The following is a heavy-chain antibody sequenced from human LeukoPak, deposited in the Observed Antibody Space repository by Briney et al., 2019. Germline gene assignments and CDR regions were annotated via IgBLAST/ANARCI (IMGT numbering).Heavy chain of an antibody. J-gene: IGHJ3*02. CDR1: GFTFSSYG. V-gene: IGHV3-30*02. Sequence: GGSLRLSCAASGFTFSSYGMHWVRQAPGKGLEWVAFIRYDGSNKYYADSVKGRFTISRDNSKSTLYLQMNSLRAEDTAVYYCAKVILRFLEWDAFDIWGQGTMVTVSS. CDR3: AKVILRFLEWDAFDI. D-gene: IGHD3-3*01. CDR2: IRYDGSNK.